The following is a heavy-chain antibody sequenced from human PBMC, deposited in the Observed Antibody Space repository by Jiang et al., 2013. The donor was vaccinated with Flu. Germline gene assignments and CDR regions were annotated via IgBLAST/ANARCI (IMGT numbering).Heavy chain of an antibody. V-gene: IGHV3-23*01. J-gene: IGHJ4*02. D-gene: IGHD6-6*01. CDR1: EFSFSTYD. Sequence: VQLLESGGGLVQPGGSLRLSCAASASEFSFSTYDMNWVRQAPGKGLEWVSGISGSGGRTSYADSVKGRFTISRDNSNNSLSLQMNSLRAEDTALYYCAKRSQAALVLDDWGQGTQVTVSS. CDR3: AKRSQAALVLDD. CDR2: ISGSGGRT.